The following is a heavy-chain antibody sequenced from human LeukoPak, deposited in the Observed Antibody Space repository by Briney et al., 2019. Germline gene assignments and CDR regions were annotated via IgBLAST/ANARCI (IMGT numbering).Heavy chain of an antibody. J-gene: IGHJ3*02. CDR2: IIPILGIA. Sequence: ASVKVSCKASGGTFSSYAISWVRQAPGQGLEWMGRIIPILGIANYAQKFQGRVTITADKSTSTAYMELSSLRSEDTAVYYCARIHHYYGSGSESAFDIWGQGTMVTVSS. CDR3: ARIHHYYGSGSESAFDI. V-gene: IGHV1-69*04. CDR1: GGTFSSYA. D-gene: IGHD3-10*01.